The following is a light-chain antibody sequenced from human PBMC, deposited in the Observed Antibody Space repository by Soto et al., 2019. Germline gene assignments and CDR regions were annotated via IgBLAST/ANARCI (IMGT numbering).Light chain of an antibody. CDR3: QKYNSAPRT. J-gene: IGKJ1*01. V-gene: IGKV1-27*01. Sequence: DIQMTQSPSSLSASVGDRVTITCRASQGISNYLAWYQQKPGKVPKLLIYAASTLQSEVPSRFSGSGSGTDFTLTINSLQPEDVAAYYCQKYNSAPRTFGEGTKVEIK. CDR1: QGISNY. CDR2: AAS.